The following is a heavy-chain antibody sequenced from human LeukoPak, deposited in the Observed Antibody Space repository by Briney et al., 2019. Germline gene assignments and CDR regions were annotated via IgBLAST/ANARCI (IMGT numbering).Heavy chain of an antibody. D-gene: IGHD3-10*01. V-gene: IGHV3-21*01. CDR2: ISSSSSYI. Sequence: GGSPRLSCAASGFIFSSYSMNWVRQAPGKGLEWVSSISSSSSYIYYADSVKGRFTISRDNAKNSLYLQMNSLRAEDTAVYYCARGSRFGELSYNWFDPWGQGTLVTVSS. CDR3: ARGSRFGELSYNWFDP. CDR1: GFIFSSYS. J-gene: IGHJ5*02.